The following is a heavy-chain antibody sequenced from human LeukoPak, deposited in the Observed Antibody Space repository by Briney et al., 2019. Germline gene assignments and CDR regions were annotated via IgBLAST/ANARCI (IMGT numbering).Heavy chain of an antibody. CDR3: ARGPRDVDTAMT. V-gene: IGHV3-66*01. J-gene: IGHJ5*02. CDR2: TYSGGST. CDR1: GFTVSSNY. Sequence: GGSLRLSCAASGFTVSSNYMSSVRQAPGKGLEWVSLTYSGGSTYYADSVKGRFTISRDHSKNTLYLQMDSLRAEDTAVYYCARGPRDVDTAMTWGQGTLVTISS. D-gene: IGHD5-18*01.